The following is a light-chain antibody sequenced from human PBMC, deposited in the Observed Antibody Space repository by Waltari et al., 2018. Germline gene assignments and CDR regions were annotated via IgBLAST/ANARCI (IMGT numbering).Light chain of an antibody. V-gene: IGKV3-15*01. Sequence: ETVMTQSPATLSVSPGERATLSCRASQSVSSNLAWYQQKPGQAPRLLIYGASTRATGIPARFSGSGSGTEFTLTISSLQSEDFAVYYWQQYNNWPPNTFGQGTKLEI. CDR3: QQYNNWPPNT. J-gene: IGKJ2*01. CDR1: QSVSSN. CDR2: GAS.